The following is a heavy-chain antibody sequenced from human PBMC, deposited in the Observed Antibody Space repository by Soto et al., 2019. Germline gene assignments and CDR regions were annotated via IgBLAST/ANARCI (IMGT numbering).Heavy chain of an antibody. CDR2: IIPILGIA. CDR1: GGTFSSYT. CDR3: ARWLVVVAATSAFDI. D-gene: IGHD2-15*01. J-gene: IGHJ3*02. V-gene: IGHV1-69*02. Sequence: QVQLVQSGAEVKKPGSSVKVSCKASGGTFSSYTISWVRQAPGQGLEWMGRIIPILGIANYAQKFQGRVTITADKSTSTAYMELSSLRSEDTAVYYCARWLVVVAATSAFDIWGQGTMVTVSS.